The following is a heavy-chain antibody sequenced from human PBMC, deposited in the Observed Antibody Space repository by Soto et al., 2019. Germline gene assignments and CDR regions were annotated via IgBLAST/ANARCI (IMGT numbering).Heavy chain of an antibody. D-gene: IGHD4-4*01. Sequence: ASVKVSCKASGGTFSRHAISSVRQAPGQGLEWMGGIIPIFGTANYAQKFQGRVTITADESTSTAYMELSSLRSEDTAVYYRASRTTVTARHYYYYGMDVWGQGTTVAVSS. V-gene: IGHV1-69*13. CDR3: ASRTTVTARHYYYYGMDV. J-gene: IGHJ6*02. CDR1: GGTFSRHA. CDR2: IIPIFGTA.